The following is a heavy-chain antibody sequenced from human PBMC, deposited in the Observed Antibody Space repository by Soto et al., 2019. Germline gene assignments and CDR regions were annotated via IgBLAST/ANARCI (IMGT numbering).Heavy chain of an antibody. CDR3: AREGFRDYYDSSGYYQGHYYYGMDV. Sequence: ASVKVSCKASGYTFTGYYMHWVRQAPGQGLEWMGWINPNSGGTNYAQKFQGWVTMTRDTSISTAYMELSMLRSDDTAVYYCAREGFRDYYDSSGYYQGHYYYGMDVWGQGTTVTVSS. CDR2: INPNSGGT. CDR1: GYTFTGYY. D-gene: IGHD3-22*01. J-gene: IGHJ6*02. V-gene: IGHV1-2*04.